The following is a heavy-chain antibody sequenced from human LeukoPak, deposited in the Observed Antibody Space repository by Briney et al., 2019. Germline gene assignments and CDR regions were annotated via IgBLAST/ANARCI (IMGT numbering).Heavy chain of an antibody. Sequence: PGGSLRLSCAASGFTFSDYYMSWIRQAPGKGLEWVSYISGGGSPTYYADSVKGRFTISRDNAKNPLYLQMNSLRAEDTAVYYCVRAVPAAILGAFDIWGQGTMVTVSS. CDR1: GFTFSDYY. J-gene: IGHJ3*02. CDR2: ISGGGSPT. D-gene: IGHD2-2*02. V-gene: IGHV3-11*04. CDR3: VRAVPAAILGAFDI.